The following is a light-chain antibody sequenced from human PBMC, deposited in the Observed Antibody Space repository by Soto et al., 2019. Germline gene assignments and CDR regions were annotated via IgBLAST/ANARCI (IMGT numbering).Light chain of an antibody. J-gene: IGKJ1*01. V-gene: IGKV3-20*01. CDR1: QSVSSSY. Sequence: EIVVTQSPGTLSLSPGGRATVSCRANQSVSSSYLAWYQQKPGQAPRLLIYGASSRATGIPDRFSGSGSGTDFTLTISRLEHEEFALDYCDQYGSSPWTFGQGTKVEIK. CDR2: GAS. CDR3: DQYGSSPWT.